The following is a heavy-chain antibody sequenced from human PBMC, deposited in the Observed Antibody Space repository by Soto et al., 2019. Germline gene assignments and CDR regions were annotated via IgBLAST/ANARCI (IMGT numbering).Heavy chain of an antibody. CDR3: AKLGSSWFLFYYGMAV. D-gene: IGHD6-13*01. CDR1: GFTFSSYA. J-gene: IGHJ6*02. V-gene: IGHV3-23*01. Sequence: GGSLRLSCAASGFTFSSYAMSWVRQAPGKGLEWVSAISGSGGSTYYADSVKGRFTISRDNSKNTLYLQMNSLRAEDTAVYYCAKLGSSWFLFYYGMAVWGQGTTVTVSS. CDR2: ISGSGGST.